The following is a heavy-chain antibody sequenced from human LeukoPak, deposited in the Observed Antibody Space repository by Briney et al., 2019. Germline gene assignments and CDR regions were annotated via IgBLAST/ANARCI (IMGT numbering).Heavy chain of an antibody. CDR2: ISGSAGST. CDR1: GFTFSGYV. CDR3: AKESAGNSSGWYYFDS. J-gene: IGHJ4*02. D-gene: IGHD6-19*01. Sequence: GGSLRLSCAVSGFTFSGYVMSWVRQAPGKGLEWVSAISGSAGSTYYADSVKGRFTISRDNSKNTLYLQMNSLRAEDTAVHYCAKESAGNSSGWYYFDSWGQGTLVTVSS. V-gene: IGHV3-23*01.